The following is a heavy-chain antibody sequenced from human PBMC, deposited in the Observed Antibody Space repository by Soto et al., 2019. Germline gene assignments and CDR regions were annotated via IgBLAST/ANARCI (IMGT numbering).Heavy chain of an antibody. J-gene: IGHJ4*02. CDR3: ARPRLHRDPRIDY. CDR2: IYPGDSDT. CDR1: GYSFTSYW. Sequence: GESQKISCKGSGYSFTSYWIGWVRQMPGKGLEWMGIIYPGDSDTRYSPSFQGQVTISADKSISTAYLQWSSLKASDTAMYYCARPRLHRDPRIDYWGQGTLVTVSS. D-gene: IGHD2-15*01. V-gene: IGHV5-51*01.